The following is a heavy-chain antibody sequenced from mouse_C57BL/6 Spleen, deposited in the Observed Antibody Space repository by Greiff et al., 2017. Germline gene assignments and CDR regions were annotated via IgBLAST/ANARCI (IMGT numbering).Heavy chain of an antibody. V-gene: IGHV1-39*01. CDR3: ARYDYDTIAY. D-gene: IGHD2-4*01. Sequence: VQLQQSGPELVKPGASVKIPCKASGYSFTYYNMNWVQQSNGMRLEWIGVMNPTYGTPSYNQKFKGKATLTGDQSSSTAYMQLNSLTSEDSAVYYCARYDYDTIAYWGQEILVTVSA. CDR2: MNPTYGTP. J-gene: IGHJ3*01. CDR1: GYSFTYYN.